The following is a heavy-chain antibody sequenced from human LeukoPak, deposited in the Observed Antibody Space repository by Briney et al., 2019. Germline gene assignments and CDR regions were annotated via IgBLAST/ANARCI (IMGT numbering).Heavy chain of an antibody. J-gene: IGHJ4*02. CDR2: INPNSGFT. CDR1: GYPFTGYY. D-gene: IGHD2-2*01. Sequence: ASVKVSCKASGYPFTGYYLHWVRQAPGQGLAWMGWINPNSGFTNYAQKFQGRVTMTRDTSISTAYMELSRLRSDDTAVYYCARLADCSSSSCRSFDYWGQGTLVTVSS. V-gene: IGHV1-2*02. CDR3: ARLADCSSSSCRSFDY.